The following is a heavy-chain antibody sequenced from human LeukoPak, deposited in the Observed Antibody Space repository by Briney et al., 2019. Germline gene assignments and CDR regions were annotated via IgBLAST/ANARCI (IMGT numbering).Heavy chain of an antibody. J-gene: IGHJ4*02. CDR2: MNRDGSEK. V-gene: IGHV3-7*03. CDR1: GFTFSDYW. CDR3: AKDQGVQLWVLDY. D-gene: IGHD5-18*01. Sequence: GGSLRLSCAASGFTFSDYWLSWVRQAPGKGLEWVANMNRDGSEKNYVDSMKGRITISRDNAKNSLYLQMNSLRAEDTAVYYCAKDQGVQLWVLDYWGQGTLVTVSP.